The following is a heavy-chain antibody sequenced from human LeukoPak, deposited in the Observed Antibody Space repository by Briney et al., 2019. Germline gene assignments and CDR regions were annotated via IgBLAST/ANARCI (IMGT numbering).Heavy chain of an antibody. Sequence: PSETLSLTCAVYGGSFSSSYWSWIRQPPGKGLEWIGEINHSGSTNYNPSLKSRVTISVDTSKNQFSLKLSSVTAADTAVHYCARARITMVRGVTVTPIDYWGQGTLVTVSS. D-gene: IGHD3-10*01. CDR2: INHSGST. J-gene: IGHJ4*02. CDR3: ARARITMVRGVTVTPIDY. CDR1: GGSFSSSY. V-gene: IGHV4-34*01.